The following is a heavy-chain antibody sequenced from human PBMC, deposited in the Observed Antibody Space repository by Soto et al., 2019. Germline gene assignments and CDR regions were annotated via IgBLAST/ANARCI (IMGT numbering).Heavy chain of an antibody. CDR1: GYTFTGYY. J-gene: IGHJ6*02. D-gene: IGHD3-16*01. CDR3: ARGGGTLQPVSNCYGMDV. V-gene: IGHV1-2*04. CDR2: INPNSGGT. Sequence: QVQLVQSGAEVKKPGASVKVSCKASGYTFTGYYMHWVRQAPGQGLEWMGWINPNSGGTNYAQKFQGCVTMTRDTSISTDYMELSRLRTDDTAVYYCARGGGTLQPVSNCYGMDVWGQGTTVTVSS.